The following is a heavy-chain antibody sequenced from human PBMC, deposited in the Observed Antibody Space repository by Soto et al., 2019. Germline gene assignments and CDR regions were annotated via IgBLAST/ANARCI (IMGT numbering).Heavy chain of an antibody. CDR3: ASGARERGRWLQLPAY. Sequence: QVQLVQSGAEVKKPGSSVKVSCKASGGTFSSYAISWVRQAPGQGLEWMGGIIPIFGTANYAQKFQGRVTNTEDESTSTAYMELSSLRSEDTAVYYCASGARERGRWLQLPAYWGQGTLVTVSS. D-gene: IGHD5-12*01. J-gene: IGHJ1*01. CDR1: GGTFSSYA. V-gene: IGHV1-69*01. CDR2: IIPIFGTA.